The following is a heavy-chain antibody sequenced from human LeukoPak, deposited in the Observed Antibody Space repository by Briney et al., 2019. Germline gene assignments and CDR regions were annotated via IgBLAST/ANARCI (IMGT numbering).Heavy chain of an antibody. CDR3: AKWDSYGTLFDY. V-gene: IGHV3-43*01. CDR1: GFTFDDYT. J-gene: IGHJ4*02. Sequence: PGGSLRLSCAASGFTFDDYTMHWVRQAPGKGLEWVSLISWDGGSTYYADSVKGRFTISRDNSKNSLYLQMNSLRTEDTALYYCAKWDSYGTLFDYWGQGTLVTVSS. D-gene: IGHD5-18*01. CDR2: ISWDGGST.